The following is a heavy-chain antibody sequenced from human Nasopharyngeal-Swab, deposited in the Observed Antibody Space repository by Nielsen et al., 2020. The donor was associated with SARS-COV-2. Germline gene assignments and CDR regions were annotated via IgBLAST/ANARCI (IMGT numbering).Heavy chain of an antibody. D-gene: IGHD3-22*01. Sequence: GGSLRLSCAASGFTFSRYTMHWVRQAPGKGLEWVAVISYDGSNKYYADSAKGRFTISRDISKNTLYLQMNSLRAEDTAVFYCASTPLDSSGYYYAFHYWGRGTLVIVSS. CDR3: ASTPLDSSGYYYAFHY. CDR2: ISYDGSNK. CDR1: GFTFSRYT. V-gene: IGHV3-30-3*01. J-gene: IGHJ4*02.